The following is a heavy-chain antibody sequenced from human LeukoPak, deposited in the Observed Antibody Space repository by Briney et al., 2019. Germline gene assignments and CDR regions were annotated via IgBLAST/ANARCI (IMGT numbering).Heavy chain of an antibody. CDR2: ISSSSSYI. CDR1: GFTFSSYS. Sequence: KPGGSLRLSCAASGFTFSSYSMNWVRQAPGKGLEWVSSISSSSSYIYYADSVKGRFTISRDNSKNTLYLQMNSLRAEDTAVYYCARGGSYLSAFGIWGQGTMVTVSS. V-gene: IGHV3-21*04. J-gene: IGHJ3*02. D-gene: IGHD1-26*01. CDR3: ARGGSYLSAFGI.